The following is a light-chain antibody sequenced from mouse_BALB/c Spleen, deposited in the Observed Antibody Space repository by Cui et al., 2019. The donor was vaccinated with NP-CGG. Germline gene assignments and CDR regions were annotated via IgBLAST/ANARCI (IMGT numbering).Light chain of an antibody. Sequence: QGFVTQESAPTTSPGETVTLTCRSSTGAVTTSNYANWVQEKPDHLFTGLIGGTNNRAPGVPARFSGSLIGDKAALTITGAQTEDEAIYFCALWYSNHWVFGGGTKLTVL. J-gene: IGLJ1*01. V-gene: IGLV1*01. CDR3: ALWYSNHWV. CDR2: GTN. CDR1: TGAVTTSNY.